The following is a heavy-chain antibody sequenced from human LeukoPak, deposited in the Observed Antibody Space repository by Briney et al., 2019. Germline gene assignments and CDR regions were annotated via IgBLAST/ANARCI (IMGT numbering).Heavy chain of an antibody. Sequence: GGSLRLSCAASGFTFSSYWMNWVRQAPGKGLEWVANIIEEGSEKYCVDSVKGRFTISRDNAKNSLYLQMNSLRAEDTAVYYCARGGFRFFAHWGQGTLVTVST. CDR1: GFTFSSYW. CDR2: IIEEGSEK. CDR3: ARGGFRFFAH. V-gene: IGHV3-7*04. J-gene: IGHJ5*02. D-gene: IGHD3-22*01.